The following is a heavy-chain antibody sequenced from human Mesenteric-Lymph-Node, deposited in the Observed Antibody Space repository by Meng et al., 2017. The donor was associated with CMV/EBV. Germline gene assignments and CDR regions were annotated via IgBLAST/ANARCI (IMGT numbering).Heavy chain of an antibody. J-gene: IGHJ4*02. CDR2: ISYDEVDE. V-gene: IGHV3-30*04. D-gene: IGHD4-23*01. CDR1: GFPFTAYT. CDR3: ARDAATVGTHPPDY. Sequence: GGSLRLSCAASGFPFTAYTFHWVRQAPGKGLEWVAVISYDEVDEYYTDSVRGRFTISRDNSKNTLYLQMNNLTADDTALYYCARDAATVGTHPPDYWGQGTLVTVSS.